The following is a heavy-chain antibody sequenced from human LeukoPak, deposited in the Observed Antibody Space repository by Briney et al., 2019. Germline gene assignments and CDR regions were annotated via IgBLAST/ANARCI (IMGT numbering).Heavy chain of an antibody. CDR3: AKEEDGDYFDY. J-gene: IGHJ4*02. Sequence: GGSLRLSCAASGFTFSSYSMNWVRQAPGKGLELISYISSGSSTIYYADSVKGRFTISRDNSKNTLYLQMNSLRAEDTAVYYCAKEEDGDYFDYWGQGTLVTVSS. D-gene: IGHD4-17*01. CDR1: GFTFSSYS. V-gene: IGHV3-48*01. CDR2: ISSGSSTI.